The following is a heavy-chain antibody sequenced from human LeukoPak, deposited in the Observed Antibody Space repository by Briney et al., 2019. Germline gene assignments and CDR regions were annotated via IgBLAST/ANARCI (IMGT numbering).Heavy chain of an antibody. CDR1: EFTFSNYW. D-gene: IGHD4-23*01. CDR3: AKLDYGGNGDY. J-gene: IGHJ4*02. Sequence: GGSLRLSCAASEFTFSNYWMSWVRQAPGKGLEWVANIKQDGSEKYYVDSVKGRFTISRDNAKNSLYLQMNSLRAEDTAVYYCAKLDYGGNGDYWGQGTLVTVSS. CDR2: IKQDGSEK. V-gene: IGHV3-7*01.